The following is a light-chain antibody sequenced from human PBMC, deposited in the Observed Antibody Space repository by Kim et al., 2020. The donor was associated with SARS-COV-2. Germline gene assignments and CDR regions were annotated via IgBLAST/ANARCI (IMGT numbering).Light chain of an antibody. CDR3: SAWDRSLSAWV. J-gene: IGLJ3*02. CDR1: NNNVGDQG. CDR2: KNN. V-gene: IGLV10-54*01. Sequence: RQTANLTCTGNNNNVGDQGATWLQQDRVHPPKLLSYKNNNRPSGISERLSASRSGNTASLTITGLQAEDEADYYCSAWDRSLSAWVFGGGTQLTVL.